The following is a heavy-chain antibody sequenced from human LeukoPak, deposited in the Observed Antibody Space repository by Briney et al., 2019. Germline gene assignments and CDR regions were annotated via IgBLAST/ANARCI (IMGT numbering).Heavy chain of an antibody. V-gene: IGHV1-2*02. Sequence: ASVKVSCKASEYTFTGYYMHWVRQAPGQGLEWMGWINPNSGGTNYAQKFQGRVTMTRDTSISTAYMELSRLRSDDTAVYYCARYCSSTSCYGAFDIWGQGTMVTVSS. J-gene: IGHJ3*02. CDR2: INPNSGGT. CDR3: ARYCSSTSCYGAFDI. D-gene: IGHD2-2*01. CDR1: EYTFTGYY.